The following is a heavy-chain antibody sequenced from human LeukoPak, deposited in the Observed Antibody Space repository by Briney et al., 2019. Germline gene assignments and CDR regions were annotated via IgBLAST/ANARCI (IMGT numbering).Heavy chain of an antibody. CDR3: ARTAPDVDTAMVYYYGMDV. Sequence: SQTLSLTCTVSGGSISSGDYYWSWIRQPPGKGLEWIGYIYYSGSTYYNPSLKSRVTISVDTSKNQFSLKLSSVTAADTAVNYCARTAPDVDTAMVYYYGMDVWGKGTTVTVSS. CDR1: GGSISSGDYY. D-gene: IGHD5-18*01. V-gene: IGHV4-30-4*01. J-gene: IGHJ6*04. CDR2: IYYSGST.